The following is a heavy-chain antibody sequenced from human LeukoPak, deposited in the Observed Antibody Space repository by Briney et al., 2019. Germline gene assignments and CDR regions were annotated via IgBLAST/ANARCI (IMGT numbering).Heavy chain of an antibody. CDR1: GGSISSVSYY. V-gene: IGHV4-61*02. CDR2: IYSSGST. J-gene: IGHJ4*02. D-gene: IGHD6-13*01. CDR3: ARHRIAAAAMGD. Sequence: SETLSLTCTVSGGSISSVSYYWSWIRQPAGKGLEWIGRIYSSGSTNYNPYLKSRVIISVDPSKNQFSLQLTSVTAADTAVYYCARHRIAAAAMGDWGQGTLVTVSS.